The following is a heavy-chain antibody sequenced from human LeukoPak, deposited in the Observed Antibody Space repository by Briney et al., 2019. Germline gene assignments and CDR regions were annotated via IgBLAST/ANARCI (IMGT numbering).Heavy chain of an antibody. CDR1: GFTFSSYW. CDR2: ISYDGSTK. CDR3: ARDLVGGAFDV. D-gene: IGHD1-26*01. Sequence: GGSLRLSCAASGFTFSSYWMSWVRQAPGKGLEWVAVISYDGSTKYYADSVKGRFTISRDNSKNTLYLQMNSLRTEDTAVYYCARDLVGGAFDVWGQGTMVTVSS. V-gene: IGHV3-30-3*01. J-gene: IGHJ3*01.